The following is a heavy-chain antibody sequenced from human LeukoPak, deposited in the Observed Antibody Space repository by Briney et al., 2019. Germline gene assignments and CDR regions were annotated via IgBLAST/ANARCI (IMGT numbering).Heavy chain of an antibody. CDR3: ARVVGYCSSTSCYTVDY. V-gene: IGHV3-7*01. CDR1: RFPFSSYW. CDR2: IKQDGSEK. D-gene: IGHD2-2*02. J-gene: IGHJ4*02. Sequence: GGSLRLSCAVSRFPFSSYWMRGVRQAPGKGLEWVANIKQDGSEKYYVDSVKGRFTISRDNAKNSLYLQMNSLRAEDTAVYYCARVVGYCSSTSCYTVDYWGQGTLVTVSS.